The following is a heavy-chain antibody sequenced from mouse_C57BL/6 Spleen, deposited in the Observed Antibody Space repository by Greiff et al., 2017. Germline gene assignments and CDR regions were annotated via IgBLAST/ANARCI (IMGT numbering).Heavy chain of an antibody. Sequence: QVQLQQPGAELVKPGASVKLSCKASGYTFTSYWMHWVKQRPGQGLEWIGMIHPNSGSTNYNEKFKSKATLTVDKSSSTAYMQLSSLTSEDSAVYYCARCSYSNYAMDYWGQGTSVTVSS. J-gene: IGHJ4*01. V-gene: IGHV1-64*01. CDR1: GYTFTSYW. D-gene: IGHD2-5*01. CDR2: IHPNSGST. CDR3: ARCSYSNYAMDY.